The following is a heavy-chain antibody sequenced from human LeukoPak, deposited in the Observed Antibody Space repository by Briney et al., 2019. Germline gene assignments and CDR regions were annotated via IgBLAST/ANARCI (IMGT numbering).Heavy chain of an antibody. Sequence: SGTLSLTCGVSGGSISSTNWWSWVRQPPGQGLEWIGEISLSGRTNYNPSLKSRVTMSLDESKNQVSLNLASVTAADTAVYYCSRESGAFSPFGHWGQGTLVTVTS. V-gene: IGHV4-4*02. CDR1: GGSISSTNW. J-gene: IGHJ4*02. CDR3: SRESGAFSPFGH. D-gene: IGHD1-26*01. CDR2: ISLSGRT.